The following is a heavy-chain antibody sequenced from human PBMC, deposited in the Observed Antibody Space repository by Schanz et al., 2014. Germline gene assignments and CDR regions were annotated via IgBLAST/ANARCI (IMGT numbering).Heavy chain of an antibody. CDR3: ARESVSRTRLFDP. V-gene: IGHV1-2*02. CDR1: GYSFTEYF. Sequence: QVHLVQSGSEVKKPGASVKVSCLASGYSFTEYFLHWVRQAPGQGLEWMGWISPSSGGTNYAQNFQGRVTMTKDTSINTVYMELSTLTSDDTAVYYCARESVSRTRLFDPWGQGTLVTVSS. D-gene: IGHD3-3*01. J-gene: IGHJ5*02. CDR2: ISPSSGGT.